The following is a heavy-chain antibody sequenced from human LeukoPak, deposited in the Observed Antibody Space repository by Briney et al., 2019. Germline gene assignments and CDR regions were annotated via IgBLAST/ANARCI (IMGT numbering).Heavy chain of an antibody. CDR3: WRTAGNPEKMAAH. D-gene: IGHD3-10*01. CDR1: GGSISGSCCY. CDR2: TSYSGST. Sequence: PSETLSLTCTVSGGSISGSCCYWGWIRQTPGKDLEWIGSTSYSGSTHYNPSFKSRVTVSVDTSKNQFFLNLSSVTAADTAVYYCWRTAGNPEKMAAHWGKGPLVTASS. J-gene: IGHJ4*02. V-gene: IGHV4-39*01.